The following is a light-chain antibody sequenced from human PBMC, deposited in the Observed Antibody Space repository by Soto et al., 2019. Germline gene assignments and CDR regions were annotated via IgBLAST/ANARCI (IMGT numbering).Light chain of an antibody. V-gene: IGLV2-14*01. Sequence: QSALTQPASVSGSPGQSITISCTGTGSDLGYNYVSWFQQHPGKAPKLLIFEVSNRPSGASSRFSGSKSGSAASLTISGLQAEDEAYYYCSSYTSSRTLVFGTGTKVTVL. CDR3: SSYTSSRTLV. CDR1: GSDLGYNY. J-gene: IGLJ1*01. CDR2: EVS.